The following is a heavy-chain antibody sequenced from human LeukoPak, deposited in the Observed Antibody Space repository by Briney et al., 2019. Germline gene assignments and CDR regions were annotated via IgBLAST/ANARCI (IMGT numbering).Heavy chain of an antibody. CDR2: ISSSSSYI. CDR3: ARGEPIVGATYYCYGMDV. J-gene: IGHJ6*04. D-gene: IGHD1-26*01. V-gene: IGHV3-21*01. Sequence: GSLRLSCAASGFTFSSYSMNWVRQAPGKGLEWVSSISSSSSYIYYADSVKGRFTISRDNAKNSLYLQMNSLRAEDTAVYYCARGEPIVGATYYCYGMDVWGKGTTVTVS. CDR1: GFTFSSYS.